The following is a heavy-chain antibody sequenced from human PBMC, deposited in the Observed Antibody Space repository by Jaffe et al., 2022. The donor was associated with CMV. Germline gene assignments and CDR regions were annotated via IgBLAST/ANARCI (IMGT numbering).Heavy chain of an antibody. CDR3: ARGGYCSGGSCSKLGPNWFDP. CDR2: INHSGST. D-gene: IGHD2-15*01. Sequence: QVQLQQWGAGLLKPSETLSLTCAVYGGSFSGYYWSWIRQPPGKGLEWIGEINHSGSTNYNPSLKSRVTISVDTSKNQFSLKLSSVTAADTAVYYCARGGYCSGGSCSKLGPNWFDPWGQGTLVTVSS. CDR1: GGSFSGYY. V-gene: IGHV4-34*01. J-gene: IGHJ5*02.